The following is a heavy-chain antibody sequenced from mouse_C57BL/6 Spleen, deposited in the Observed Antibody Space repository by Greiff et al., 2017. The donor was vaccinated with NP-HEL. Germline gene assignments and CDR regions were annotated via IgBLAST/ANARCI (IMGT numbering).Heavy chain of an antibody. Sequence: VQLQQSGAELAKPGASVKLSCKASGYTFTSYWMHWVKQRPGQGLEWIGYINPSSGYTTYNQKFTDKATLTADKSSSSAYMQLSSLTYEDSAVYYCARSGTGPYYFDDWGQGTTLTVSS. D-gene: IGHD4-1*01. V-gene: IGHV1-7*01. CDR3: ARSGTGPYYFDD. CDR1: GYTFTSYW. J-gene: IGHJ2*01. CDR2: INPSSGYT.